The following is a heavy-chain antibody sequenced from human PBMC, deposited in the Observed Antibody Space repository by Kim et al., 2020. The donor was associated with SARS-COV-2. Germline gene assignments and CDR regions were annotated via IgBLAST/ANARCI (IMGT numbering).Heavy chain of an antibody. D-gene: IGHD2-2*01. V-gene: IGHV4-34*01. J-gene: IGHJ6*03. Sequence: KSRVTISVDTSKNQLSLKLSSVTAADTAVYYCARGRAAMFYYYYYYMDVWGKGTTVTVSS. CDR3: ARGRAAMFYYYYYYMDV.